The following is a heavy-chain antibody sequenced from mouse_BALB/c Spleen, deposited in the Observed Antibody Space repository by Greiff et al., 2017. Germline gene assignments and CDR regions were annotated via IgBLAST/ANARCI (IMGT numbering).Heavy chain of an antibody. J-gene: IGHJ4*01. V-gene: IGHV5-6-4*01. Sequence: EVKLQESGGGLVKPGGSLKLSCAASGFTFSSYTMSWVRQTPEKRLEWVATISSGGSYTYYPDSVKGRFTISRDNAKNTLYLQMSSLKSEDTAMYYCTREGITTALYAMDYWGQGTSVTVSS. CDR3: TREGITTALYAMDY. CDR2: ISSGGSYT. CDR1: GFTFSSYT. D-gene: IGHD1-2*01.